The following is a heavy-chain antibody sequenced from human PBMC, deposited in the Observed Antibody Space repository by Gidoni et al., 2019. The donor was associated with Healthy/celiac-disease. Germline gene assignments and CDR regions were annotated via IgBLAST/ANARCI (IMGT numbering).Heavy chain of an antibody. CDR3: ARSSGAGTYGRERITYNWFDP. Sequence: EVQLVQSGAEVKKPGESLKIACKGSGYSFTSYWIGRVRQMPGKGLEWMGVIYPGDSDTRYSPSCQGQVTISADKSVSTAYLRWSSLKASDTAMYYCARSSGAGTYGRERITYNWFDPWGQGTLVTVSS. CDR1: GYSFTSYW. V-gene: IGHV5-51*01. D-gene: IGHD1-7*01. CDR2: IYPGDSDT. J-gene: IGHJ5*02.